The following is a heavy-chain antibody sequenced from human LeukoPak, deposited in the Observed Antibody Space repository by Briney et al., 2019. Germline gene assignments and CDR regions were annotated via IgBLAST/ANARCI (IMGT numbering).Heavy chain of an antibody. CDR2: ITSGGDYI. V-gene: IGHV3-21*01. Sequence: GGSLRLSCAASGFTFDTFNMNWVRQAPGKGLEWVSSITSGGDYIYYADSVKGRFTTSRDNAKNSLSLQLNSLRVEDTAVYYCARGHYDVLAASYKWTPDYWGQGTLVTVSS. CDR3: ARGHYDVLAASYKWTPDY. J-gene: IGHJ4*02. D-gene: IGHD3-9*01. CDR1: GFTFDTFN.